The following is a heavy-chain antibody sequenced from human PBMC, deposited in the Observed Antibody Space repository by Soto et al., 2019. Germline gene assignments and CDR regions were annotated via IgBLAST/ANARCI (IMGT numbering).Heavy chain of an antibody. CDR1: GYTLTELS. D-gene: IGHD1-7*01. V-gene: IGHV1-24*01. CDR2: FDREDGET. J-gene: IGHJ4*02. Sequence: ASVKVSCKVSGYTLTELSMHWVRQAPGKGLEWMGGFDREDGETTYAQKFQGRVTMTEDTSSDTAYMELSSLRSEDTAVYYCARDNWNYARSLDYWGQGTLVTVSS. CDR3: ARDNWNYARSLDY.